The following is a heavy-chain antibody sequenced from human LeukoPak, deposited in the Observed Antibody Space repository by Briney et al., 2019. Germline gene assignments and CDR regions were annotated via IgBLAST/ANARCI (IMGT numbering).Heavy chain of an antibody. J-gene: IGHJ4*02. Sequence: PGGSLRLSCAASGFTFSSYAMSWVRQAPGKGLEWVSAISGSGGSTYYADSVKGRFTISRDNSKNTVYLQMNSLRAEDTAVYYCAKDHLYCSGGSCYGDYRGQGTLVTVSS. CDR3: AKDHLYCSGGSCYGDY. D-gene: IGHD2-15*01. CDR2: ISGSGGST. CDR1: GFTFSSYA. V-gene: IGHV3-23*01.